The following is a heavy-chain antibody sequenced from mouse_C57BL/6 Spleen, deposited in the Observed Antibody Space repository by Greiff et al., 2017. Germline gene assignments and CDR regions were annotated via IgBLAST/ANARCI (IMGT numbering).Heavy chain of an antibody. J-gene: IGHJ1*03. CDR1: GYTFTHYT. D-gene: IGHD1-1*01. CDR3: ARLGYYYGSSYEWYFDV. CDR2: INPNNGGT. V-gene: IGHV1-22*01. Sequence: VQLQQSGPELVKPGASVKMSCKASGYTFTHYTMHWVKQSHGKSLEWIGYINPNNGGTSYNQKFKGKATLTVNKSSSTAYMELRSLTSEDSAVYYCARLGYYYGSSYEWYFDVWGTGTTVTVSS.